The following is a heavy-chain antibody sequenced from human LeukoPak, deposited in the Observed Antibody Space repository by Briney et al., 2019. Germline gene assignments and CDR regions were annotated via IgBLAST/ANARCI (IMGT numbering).Heavy chain of an antibody. D-gene: IGHD6-13*01. V-gene: IGHV3-23*01. CDR1: GFTFSSYA. Sequence: PGGSLRLSCAASGFTFSSYAMSWVRQAPGKGLEWVSAISGSGGSTYYADSVKGRFTISRDNSKNTLYLQMNSLGAEDTAVYYCAKARSAGYSSRPFDYWGQGTLVTVSS. J-gene: IGHJ4*02. CDR2: ISGSGGST. CDR3: AKARSAGYSSRPFDY.